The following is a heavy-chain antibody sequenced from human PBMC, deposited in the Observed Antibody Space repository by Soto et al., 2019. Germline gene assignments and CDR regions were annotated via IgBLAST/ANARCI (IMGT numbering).Heavy chain of an antibody. D-gene: IGHD2-2*01. CDR1: GYTFTSYA. V-gene: IGHV1-3*01. CDR2: INAGNGNT. J-gene: IGHJ3*02. Sequence: QVQHVQSGAEVKKPGASVKVSCKASGYTFTSYAMHWVRQAPGQRLEWMGWINAGNGNTKYSQKFQGRVTITRDTSASTAYMELSSLRSEDTAVYYCARALSIVVVPAARTGDAFDIWGQGTMVTVSS. CDR3: ARALSIVVVPAARTGDAFDI.